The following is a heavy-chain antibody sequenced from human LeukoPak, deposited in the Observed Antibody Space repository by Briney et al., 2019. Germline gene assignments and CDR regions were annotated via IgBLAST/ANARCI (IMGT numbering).Heavy chain of an antibody. CDR1: GFSFDDYA. V-gene: IGHV3-9*01. CDR3: AKDVYNYYDTRGYYS. CDR2: INWNGGSV. Sequence: GGSLRLSCVASGFSFDDYAMHWVRPAPGKGLVWVSGINWNGGSVGYADSVKGRFTISRDNAKNSLYLQMNSLRAEDTALYYCAKDVYNYYDTRGYYSWGQGTQVTVSS. D-gene: IGHD3-22*01. J-gene: IGHJ4*02.